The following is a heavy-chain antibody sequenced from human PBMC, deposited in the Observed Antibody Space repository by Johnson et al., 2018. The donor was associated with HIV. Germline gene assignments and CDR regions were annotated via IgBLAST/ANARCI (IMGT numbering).Heavy chain of an antibody. V-gene: IGHV3-30*03. J-gene: IGHJ3*02. Sequence: QVQLVESGGGVVQPGGSLRLSCAASGFTFSGFGLHWVRQAPGKGLEWVASISYDGSHKFYADSVKGRFTISRDNSKNTLYLQMNSLRAEDTAVYYCASSQGSGEGAFDIWGQGTRVTVSS. CDR1: GFTFSGFG. CDR2: ISYDGSHK. CDR3: ASSQGSGEGAFDI.